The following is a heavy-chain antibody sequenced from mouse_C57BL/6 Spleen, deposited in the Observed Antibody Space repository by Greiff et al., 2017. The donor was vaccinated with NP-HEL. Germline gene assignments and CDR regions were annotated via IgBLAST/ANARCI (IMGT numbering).Heavy chain of an antibody. Sequence: DVQLVESGGGLVQPGGSLSLSCAASGFTFTDYYMSWVRQPPGKALEWLGFIRNKANGYTTEYSASVKGRFTISRDNSQSILYLQMNALRAEDSATYYCARYLLRLYYFDYWGQGTTLTVSS. CDR2: IRNKANGYTT. D-gene: IGHD1-1*01. J-gene: IGHJ2*01. CDR3: ARYLLRLYYFDY. V-gene: IGHV7-3*01. CDR1: GFTFTDYY.